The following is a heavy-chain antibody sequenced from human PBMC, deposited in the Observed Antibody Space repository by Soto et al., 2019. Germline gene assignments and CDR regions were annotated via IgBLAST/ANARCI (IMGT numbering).Heavy chain of an antibody. J-gene: IGHJ2*01. CDR1: DYTFTSYG. Sequence: QVQLVQSGAEVKKPGDSVKVSCKAFDYTFTSYGITWVRQAPGQGLEWMGGISVNNGNTNYAQKFQGRVTMTTDTSTNTAYMELWTLRSDDTASYYCARAFTYGSYWYFDLWGRGTLVTVSS. CDR2: ISVNNGNT. V-gene: IGHV1-18*01. D-gene: IGHD3-10*01. CDR3: ARAFTYGSYWYFDL.